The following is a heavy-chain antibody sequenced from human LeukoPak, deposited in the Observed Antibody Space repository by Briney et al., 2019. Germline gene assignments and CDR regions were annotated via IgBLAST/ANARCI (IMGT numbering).Heavy chain of an antibody. V-gene: IGHV5-51*01. D-gene: IGHD1-26*01. J-gene: IGHJ3*02. Sequence: GESLKISCKGSGYRFTSYWIGWVRQMPGKGLEYMGIIYPGDSDTRYRPSFQGQVTLSRDKSISTAYLQWSSLKASDTAMYYCARPRRVGPTDDAFDIWGQGTMVTVSS. CDR2: IYPGDSDT. CDR1: GYRFTSYW. CDR3: ARPRRVGPTDDAFDI.